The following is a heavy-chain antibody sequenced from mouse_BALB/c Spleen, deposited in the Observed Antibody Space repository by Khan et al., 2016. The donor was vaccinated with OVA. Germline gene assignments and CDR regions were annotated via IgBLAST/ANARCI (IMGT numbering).Heavy chain of an antibody. CDR2: ISPNNDGS. V-gene: IGHV1S136*01. D-gene: IGHD1-1*01. Sequence: VQLQQPGPELVKPGASVKMSCKASGYTFTSYVMHWVKQKPGQGLEWIGYISPNNDGSKYNEKFRSKATLTSDKSSSTAYMELSSLTSGDSSVYYCVRYLYYYGSAYEGFAYWGQGTLVTVSA. J-gene: IGHJ3*01. CDR3: VRYLYYYGSAYEGFAY. CDR1: GYTFTSYV.